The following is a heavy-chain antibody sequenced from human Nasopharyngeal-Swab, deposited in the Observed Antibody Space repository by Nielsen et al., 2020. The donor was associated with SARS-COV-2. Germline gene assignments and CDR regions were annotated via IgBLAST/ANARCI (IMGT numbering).Heavy chain of an antibody. D-gene: IGHD3-22*01. Sequence: GGSLRLSCAAAGFTLSDYYMSWIRKAPGKGLEWVSYISSSGSTIYYADSVKGRFTISRDNAKNSLYLQMNSLRAEDTAVYYCAISSGYYYPGFDYWGQGTLVTVSS. J-gene: IGHJ4*02. CDR1: GFTLSDYY. CDR2: ISSSGSTI. CDR3: AISSGYYYPGFDY. V-gene: IGHV3-11*01.